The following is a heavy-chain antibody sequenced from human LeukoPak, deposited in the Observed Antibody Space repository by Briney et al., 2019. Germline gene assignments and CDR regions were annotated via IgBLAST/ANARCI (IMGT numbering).Heavy chain of an antibody. D-gene: IGHD6-19*01. Sequence: ASVKVSCKASGYTFTCYYMHWVRQAPGQGLEWMGRINPNSGGTNYAQKFQGRVTMTRDTSISTAYMELSRLRSDDTAVYYCARSRPSIAVAGTANWFDPWGQGTLVTVSS. J-gene: IGHJ5*02. CDR1: GYTFTCYY. V-gene: IGHV1-2*06. CDR2: INPNSGGT. CDR3: ARSRPSIAVAGTANWFDP.